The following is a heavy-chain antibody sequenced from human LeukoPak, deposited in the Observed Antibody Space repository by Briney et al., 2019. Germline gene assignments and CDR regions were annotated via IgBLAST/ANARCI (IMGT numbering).Heavy chain of an antibody. J-gene: IGHJ1*01. V-gene: IGHV4-59*01. CDR3: ASLSGYYYGFCFQH. D-gene: IGHD3-22*01. CDR1: GGSISSYY. Sequence: SETLSLTCTVSGGSISSYYWSWIRQPPGKGLEWIGYIYYSGSTNYNPSLKSRVTISVDTSKNQFSLKLSSVTAADTAVYYCASLSGYYYGFCFQHWGQGTPVTVSS. CDR2: IYYSGST.